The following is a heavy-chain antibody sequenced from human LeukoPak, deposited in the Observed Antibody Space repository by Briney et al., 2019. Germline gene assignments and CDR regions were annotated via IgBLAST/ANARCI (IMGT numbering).Heavy chain of an antibody. CDR3: ASVPLYYYGMDV. V-gene: IGHV4-31*03. J-gene: IGHJ6*02. D-gene: IGHD2-8*01. CDR2: IYYSGST. CDR1: GGSISSGGYY. Sequence: SQTLSLTCTVSGGSISSGGYYWSWICQHPGKGLEWIGYIYYSGSTYYNPSLKSRVTISVDTSKNQFSLKLSSVTAADTAVYYCASVPLYYYGMDVWGQGTTVTVSS.